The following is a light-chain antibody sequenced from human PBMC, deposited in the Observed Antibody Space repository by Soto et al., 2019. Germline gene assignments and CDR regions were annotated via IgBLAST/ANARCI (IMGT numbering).Light chain of an antibody. Sequence: QSALTQSASVSGSPGQSINISCTGTSSDVGGYNSVSWYQQHPGKAPKLMIYDVSHRPSGVSDRFSGSKSGNTAALTISGLQAEDEADYYCSSYTSSSLLVFGGGTKHTVL. CDR2: DVS. J-gene: IGLJ2*01. CDR3: SSYTSSSLLV. CDR1: SSDVGGYNS. V-gene: IGLV2-14*01.